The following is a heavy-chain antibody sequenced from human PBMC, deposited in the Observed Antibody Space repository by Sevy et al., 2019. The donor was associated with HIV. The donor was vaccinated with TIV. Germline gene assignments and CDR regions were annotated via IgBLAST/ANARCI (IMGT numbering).Heavy chain of an antibody. Sequence: GGSLRLSCAASGFTFSTYAMYWVRQAPGKGLEWVAVISDDGNNKDYADSVKGRFTVSRDNSKNTLYLQMNSLRADDTAVYYCAGQYYDSTGYYFPLDYWGQGTLVTVSS. CDR3: AGQYYDSTGYYFPLDY. CDR2: ISDDGNNK. V-gene: IGHV3-30*04. D-gene: IGHD3-22*01. CDR1: GFTFSTYA. J-gene: IGHJ4*02.